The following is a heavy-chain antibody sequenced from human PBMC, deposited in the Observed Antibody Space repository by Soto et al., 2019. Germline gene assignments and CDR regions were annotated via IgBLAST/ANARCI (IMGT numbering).Heavy chain of an antibody. D-gene: IGHD3-10*01. Sequence: QVQLVQSGAEVKKPGSSVKVSCRASGGTFIDYAISWVRQAPGQGLEWMGGIIPFYGTTNYAQSFQGAVTITAYTYMSEVYIELSSLKSDDTAVYYCVRYPVVRGDVRGMGVWGQGTAITVS. J-gene: IGHJ6*02. CDR3: VRYPVVRGDVRGMGV. V-gene: IGHV1-69*06. CDR2: IIPFYGTT. CDR1: GGTFIDYA.